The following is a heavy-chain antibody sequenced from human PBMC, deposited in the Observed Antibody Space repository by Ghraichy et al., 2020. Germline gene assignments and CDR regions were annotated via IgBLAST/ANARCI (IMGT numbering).Heavy chain of an antibody. CDR1: GFTFSDYS. CDR2: ITSGSDII. V-gene: IGHV3-48*02. J-gene: IGHJ2*01. CDR3: ARVSRSGWYFDL. D-gene: IGHD3-10*01. Sequence: GGSLRLSCAASGFTFSDYSMNWVRQAPGKGLEWVSYITSGSDIISYADSVKGRFTISRDNAQNSVYLQMNSLRDEDTAVYYCARVSRSGWYFDLWGRDTLVTVSS.